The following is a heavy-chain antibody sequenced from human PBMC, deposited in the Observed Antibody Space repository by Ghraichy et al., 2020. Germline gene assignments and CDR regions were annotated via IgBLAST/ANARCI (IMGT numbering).Heavy chain of an antibody. V-gene: IGHV4-4*09. Sequence: SETLSLTCTVSGGSISSYYWSWIRRPPGKGLEWIGYIYTRGNTNYNPSLKSRLSISVDTSKNQFSLKLSSVTAADTAVYYCARVYDSSGYYIDYWGQGTLVTVSS. J-gene: IGHJ4*02. CDR2: IYTRGNT. CDR1: GGSISSYY. D-gene: IGHD3-22*01. CDR3: ARVYDSSGYYIDY.